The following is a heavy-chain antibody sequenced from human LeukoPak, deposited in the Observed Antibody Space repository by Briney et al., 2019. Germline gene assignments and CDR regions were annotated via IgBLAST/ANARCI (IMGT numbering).Heavy chain of an antibody. CDR1: GFTFSSYA. CDR3: AKTLADSNLTYYYYGMDV. CDR2: ISGSGGST. J-gene: IGHJ6*02. Sequence: GGSLRLSCAASGFTFSSYAMSWVRQAPGKGLEWVSAISGSGGSTYYADSVKGRFTISRDNSKNTLYLQMNSLRAEDTAVYYCAKTLADSNLTYYYYGMDVWGQGTTVTVSS. V-gene: IGHV3-23*01. D-gene: IGHD2-8*01.